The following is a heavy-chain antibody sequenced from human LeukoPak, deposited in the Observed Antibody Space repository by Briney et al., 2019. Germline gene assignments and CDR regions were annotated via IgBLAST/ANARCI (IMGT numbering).Heavy chain of an antibody. CDR3: AREISLYRSNLYYFDY. J-gene: IGHJ4*02. CDR2: IYIGGST. V-gene: IGHV3-53*01. D-gene: IGHD6-13*01. Sequence: GGSLRLSCAASGFTVSSNYMSWVRQAPGKGLEWVSVIYIGGSTYYADTVKGQFTIPRDIPKNTLYLQMNSLRAEDTAVYYCAREISLYRSNLYYFDYWGQGSLVTVSS. CDR1: GFTVSSNY.